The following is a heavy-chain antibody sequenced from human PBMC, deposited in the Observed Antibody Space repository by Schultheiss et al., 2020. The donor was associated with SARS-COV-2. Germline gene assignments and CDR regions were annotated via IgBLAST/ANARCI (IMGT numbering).Heavy chain of an antibody. CDR2: IYSGGST. Sequence: GGSLRLSCAASGFTFTMYWMTWVRQAPGKGLEWVSVIYSGGSTYYADSVKGRFTISRDNSKNTLYLQMNSLRAEDTAVYYCARATPDYYYGMDVWGQGTTVTVSS. CDR1: GFTFTMYW. J-gene: IGHJ6*02. CDR3: ARATPDYYYGMDV. V-gene: IGHV3-53*01.